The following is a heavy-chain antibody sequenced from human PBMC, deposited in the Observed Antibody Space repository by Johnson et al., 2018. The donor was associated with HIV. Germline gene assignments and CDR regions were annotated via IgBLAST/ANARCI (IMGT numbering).Heavy chain of an antibody. CDR1: GFIFSSYG. CDR3: AREEGTDILTRGDAFDI. J-gene: IGHJ3*02. Sequence: QVQLVESGGGVVQPGRSLRLSCAASGFIFSSYGMHWVRQAPGKGLEWVAVISYDGSEKYCVDSVKGRFTISRDNAKNSLYLQMHSLRAEDTAVYYCAREEGTDILTRGDAFDIWGQGTMVTVSS. V-gene: IGHV3-33*05. D-gene: IGHD3-9*01. CDR2: ISYDGSEK.